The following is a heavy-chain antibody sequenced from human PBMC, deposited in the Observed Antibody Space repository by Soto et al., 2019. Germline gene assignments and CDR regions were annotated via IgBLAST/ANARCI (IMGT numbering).Heavy chain of an antibody. V-gene: IGHV4-59*08. D-gene: IGHD4-17*01. CDR3: ARLYGGNSFYYFDY. CDR1: GASISSYS. CDR2: IYYSGST. Sequence: SDTLSLTCTVCGASISSYSWSWIRQPPGKGLEWIGYIYYSGSTNYNPSLKSRVTISVDTSKNQFSLKLSSVTAADTAVYYCARLYGGNSFYYFDYWGQGTLVTVS. J-gene: IGHJ4*02.